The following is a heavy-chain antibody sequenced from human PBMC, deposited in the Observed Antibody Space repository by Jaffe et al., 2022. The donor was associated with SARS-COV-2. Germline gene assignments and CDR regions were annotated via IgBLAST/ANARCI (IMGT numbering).Heavy chain of an antibody. CDR3: ARSSPFFGVVIDYYYYGMDV. CDR1: GGSISSSNW. J-gene: IGHJ6*02. V-gene: IGHV4-4*02. Sequence: QVQLQESGPGLVKPSGTLSLTCAVSGGSISSSNWWSWVRQPPGKGLEWIGEIYHSGSSNYNPSLKSRVTISVDKSKNQFSLKLSSVTAADTAVYYCARSSPFFGVVIDYYYYGMDVWGQGTTVTVSS. CDR2: IYHSGSS. D-gene: IGHD3-3*01.